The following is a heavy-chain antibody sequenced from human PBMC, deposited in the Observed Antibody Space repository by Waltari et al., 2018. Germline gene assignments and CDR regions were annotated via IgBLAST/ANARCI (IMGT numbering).Heavy chain of an antibody. J-gene: IGHJ6*03. CDR1: GFTFGDYY. CDR2: ITNSGETV. V-gene: IGHV3-11*04. CDR3: ARTNEEWLDYYFYYYLDV. D-gene: IGHD5-12*01. Sequence: QERLVESGGGLVKPGGSLRLSCAASGFTFGDYYMSWCRQSPGKGLEWISYITNSGETVYYSDSARGRFTVSRDNARNSLYLHMTSLRAEDTAVYYCARTNEEWLDYYFYYYLDVWGRGTAVTVSS.